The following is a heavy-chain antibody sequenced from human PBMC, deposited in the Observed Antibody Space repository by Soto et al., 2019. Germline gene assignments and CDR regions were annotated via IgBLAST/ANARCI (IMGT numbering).Heavy chain of an antibody. Sequence: QVQLQESGPGLVKPSQTLSLTCTVSGGSISSGGYYWSWIRQHTGKGLEWIGYIYYSGSTYYNPYLKSRVTISVDTSKNQFSLKLSSVTAADTAVYYGARGGTSSSSSSYFDYWGQGTLVTVSS. D-gene: IGHD6-6*01. CDR3: ARGGTSSSSSSYFDY. V-gene: IGHV4-31*03. CDR2: IYYSGST. J-gene: IGHJ4*02. CDR1: GGSISSGGYY.